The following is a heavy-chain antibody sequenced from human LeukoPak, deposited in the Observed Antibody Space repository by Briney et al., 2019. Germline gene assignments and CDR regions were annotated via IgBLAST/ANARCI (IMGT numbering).Heavy chain of an antibody. CDR1: GYTFTGYY. J-gene: IGHJ6*02. V-gene: IGHV1-2*02. Sequence: ASVKVSCKASGYTFTGYYMHWVRQAPGQGLEWMGWINPNSGGTNYAQKFQGRVTMTRDTSISTAYMELSRLRSDDTAVYYCARQFAGADPYYYYGMDVWGQGTTVTVSS. CDR3: ARQFAGADPYYYYGMDV. CDR2: INPNSGGT.